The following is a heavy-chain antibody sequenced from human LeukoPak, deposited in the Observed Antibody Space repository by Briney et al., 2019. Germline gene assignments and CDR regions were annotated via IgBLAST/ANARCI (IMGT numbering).Heavy chain of an antibody. D-gene: IGHD5-18*01. CDR3: ARGYSYGLLDAFDI. J-gene: IGHJ3*02. V-gene: IGHV3-13*01. CDR1: GFTFSSYD. CDR2: IGTAGDT. Sequence: PGGSLRLSCAASGFTFSSYDMHWGRQATGKGLEWVSAIGTAGDTYYPGSVKGRFTISRENAKNSLYLQMNSLRAGDTAVYYCARGYSYGLLDAFDIWGQGTMVTVSS.